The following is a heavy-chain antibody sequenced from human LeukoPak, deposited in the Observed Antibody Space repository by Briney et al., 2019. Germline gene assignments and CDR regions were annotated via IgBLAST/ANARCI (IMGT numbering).Heavy chain of an antibody. D-gene: IGHD1-1*01. CDR3: AKVGTNFLRYHFDS. Sequence: GGSLRLSCAASGFTFSDYWMHWVRQAPGKGLVWVSCISFDGSTTYADSVKGRFTISRDNAKNTVHLQMDSLSAEDTAVYYCAKVGTNFLRYHFDSWGRGTLVTVSS. CDR1: GFTFSDYW. V-gene: IGHV3-74*01. J-gene: IGHJ4*02. CDR2: ISFDGST.